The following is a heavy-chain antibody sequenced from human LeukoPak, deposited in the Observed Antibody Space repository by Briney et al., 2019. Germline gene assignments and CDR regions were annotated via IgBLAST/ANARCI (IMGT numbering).Heavy chain of an antibody. J-gene: IGHJ4*02. CDR2: LVLSRGSP. D-gene: IGHD2-2*01. V-gene: IGHV1-46*01. CDR1: GYTFTAFY. CDR3: ARGAHQHSDS. Sequence: ASVKVSCKASGYTFTAFYIHWVRQAPGQGLEWMAKLVLSRGSPSYAQNFQGRVTVTSDTSTNTVHMELSSLTSDDSAVYYCARGAHQHSDSWGQGTLVSVSS.